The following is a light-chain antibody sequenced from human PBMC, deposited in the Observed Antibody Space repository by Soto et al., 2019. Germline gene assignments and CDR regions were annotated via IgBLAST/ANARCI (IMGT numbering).Light chain of an antibody. CDR2: AAS. Sequence: DIQMTQSPSSLSASVGARVPITCRASQSISSYLNWYQQKPGKAPKLLIYAASSLQSGVPSRFSGSGSGTDYTLTISSLQPEDFATYYCQQSGTFGQGTKVDNK. CDR1: QSISSY. CDR3: QQSGT. J-gene: IGKJ1*01. V-gene: IGKV1-39*01.